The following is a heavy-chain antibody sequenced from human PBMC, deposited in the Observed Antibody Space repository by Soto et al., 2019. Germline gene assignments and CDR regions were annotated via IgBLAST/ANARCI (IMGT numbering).Heavy chain of an antibody. J-gene: IGHJ4*02. CDR2: IYYSGST. V-gene: IGHV4-31*03. CDR1: GGSISSGGYY. D-gene: IGHD1-1*01. Sequence: SETLSLTCTVSGGSISSGGYYWSWIRQHPGKGLEWIGYIYYSGSTYYNPSLKSRVTISVDTSKNQFSLKLSSVTAADTAVYYCARDLGWNPHYFEDWGQGTLVTVSS. CDR3: ARDLGWNPHYFED.